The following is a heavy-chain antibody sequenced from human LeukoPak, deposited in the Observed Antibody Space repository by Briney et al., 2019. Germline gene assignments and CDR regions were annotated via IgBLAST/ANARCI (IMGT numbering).Heavy chain of an antibody. Sequence: PGGSLRLSCAASGFTVSSNYMSWVRQAPGKGLEWVSVIYSGGSTYYADSVKGRFTISRDNSKNTLYLQMNSLRAEDTAVYYCARALAAAGTYYFDYWGQGTLVTVSS. CDR2: IYSGGST. CDR1: GFTVSSNY. V-gene: IGHV3-53*01. CDR3: ARALAAAGTYYFDY. J-gene: IGHJ4*02. D-gene: IGHD6-13*01.